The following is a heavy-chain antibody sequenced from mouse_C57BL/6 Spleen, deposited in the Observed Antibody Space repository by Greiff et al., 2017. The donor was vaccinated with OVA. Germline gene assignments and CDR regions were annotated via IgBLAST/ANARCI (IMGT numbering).Heavy chain of an antibody. CDR2: IRLKSDNYAT. V-gene: IGHV6-3*01. CDR3: TNPNRHYGRGGVFDY. J-gene: IGHJ2*01. D-gene: IGHD1-2*01. Sequence: DVKVEESGGGLVQPGGSMKLSCVASGFTFSNYWMNWVRQSPEKGLEWVAQIRLKSDNYATHYAESVKGRFTISRDDSKSSVYLQMNNLRAEDTGIYYCTNPNRHYGRGGVFDYWGQGTTLTVSS. CDR1: GFTFSNYW.